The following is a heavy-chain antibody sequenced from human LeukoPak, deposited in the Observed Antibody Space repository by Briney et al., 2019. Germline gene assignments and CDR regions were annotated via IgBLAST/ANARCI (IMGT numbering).Heavy chain of an antibody. CDR1: GASVRSHY. CDR3: ARDTDRISSPGSWFDP. CDR2: VYYSGGT. Sequence: SETLSLTCTVSGASVRSHYCNWVRQSPEKGLEWIGYVYYSGGTNYNPSLKSAVTISLDTSKNQFSLKLTSATAEDTAVYYCARDTDRISSPGSWFDPWGQGTLVTVSS. V-gene: IGHV4-59*02. J-gene: IGHJ5*02. D-gene: IGHD2/OR15-2a*01.